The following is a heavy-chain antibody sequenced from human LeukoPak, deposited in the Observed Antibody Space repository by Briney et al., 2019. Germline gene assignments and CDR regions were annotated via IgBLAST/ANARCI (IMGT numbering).Heavy chain of an antibody. CDR1: GYTFTSYA. Sequence: ASVKVSCKTSGYTFTSYAISWVRQAPGQGLEWMGIINPSGGSTSYAQKFQGRVTMTRDTSTSTVYMELSSLRSEDTAVYYCASIAAAVGDDNWFDPLGPGNPGHRLL. V-gene: IGHV1-46*01. D-gene: IGHD6-13*01. J-gene: IGHJ5*02. CDR2: INPSGGST. CDR3: ASIAAAVGDDNWFDP.